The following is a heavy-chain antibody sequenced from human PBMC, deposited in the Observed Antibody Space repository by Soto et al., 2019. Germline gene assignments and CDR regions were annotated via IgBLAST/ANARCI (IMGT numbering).Heavy chain of an antibody. V-gene: IGHV1-69*13. D-gene: IGHD6-13*01. CDR3: ARDAAAADYYYFDY. CDR1: GGTFSSYA. CDR2: IIPIFGTA. J-gene: IGHJ4*02. Sequence: ASVKVSCKASGGTFSSYAISWVRQAPGQGLEWMGGIIPIFGTANYAQKFQGRVTITADESTSTAYMELSSLRSEDTAVYYCARDAAAADYYYFDYWGQGTLVTVSS.